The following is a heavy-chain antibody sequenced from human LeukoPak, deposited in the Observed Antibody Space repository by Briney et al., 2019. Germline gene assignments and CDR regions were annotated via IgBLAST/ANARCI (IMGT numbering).Heavy chain of an antibody. CDR1: GDSMDSNNYS. Sequence: SQTLSLTGTVSGDSMDSNNYSWNWMRQPAGKGLEWIGRISTSGVTSYNPSLESRVTISLDMSKKQFSLELTSVTAADTAVYYCARDRLIYFGEFRYGGQGTLATVPS. V-gene: IGHV4-61*02. CDR3: ARDRLIYFGEFRY. J-gene: IGHJ4*02. CDR2: ISTSGVT. D-gene: IGHD3-10*01.